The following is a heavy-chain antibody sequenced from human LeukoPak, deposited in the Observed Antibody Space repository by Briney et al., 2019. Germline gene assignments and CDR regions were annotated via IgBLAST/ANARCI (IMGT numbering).Heavy chain of an antibody. J-gene: IGHJ3*02. CDR2: IYSGGST. D-gene: IGHD1-26*01. Sequence: GGSLRLSCAASGFTVSSNYMSWVRQAPGKGLERVSAIYSGGSTYYADSVKGRFTISRHNSNNTLYLQMNSLRAEDTAVYYCARDGGSGSYQEYIWGQGKMVTVSS. CDR1: GFTVSSNY. CDR3: ARDGGSGSYQEYI. V-gene: IGHV3-53*04.